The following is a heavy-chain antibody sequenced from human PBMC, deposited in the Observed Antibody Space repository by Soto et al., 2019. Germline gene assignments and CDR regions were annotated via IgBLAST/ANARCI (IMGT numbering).Heavy chain of an antibody. CDR1: GYTFTGYY. CDR2: INPNSGGT. J-gene: IGHJ5*02. CDR3: ARDEGSGWYVGWFDP. D-gene: IGHD6-19*01. V-gene: IGHV1-2*02. Sequence: QVQLVQSGAEVKKPGASVKVSCKASGYTFTGYYMHWVRQAPGQGLEWMGWINPNSGGTNYAQKFQGRVTMTRDTSISTAYMELSRLRSDDTAVYYCARDEGSGWYVGWFDPWGQGTLVTVSS.